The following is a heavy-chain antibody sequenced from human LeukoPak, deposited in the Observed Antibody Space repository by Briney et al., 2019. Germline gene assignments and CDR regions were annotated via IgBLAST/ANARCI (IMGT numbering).Heavy chain of an antibody. CDR2: IKEDGSEK. V-gene: IGHV3-7*01. CDR3: ARNER. Sequence: AGSLRLSCAASGFTFSNYWMSWVRQAPGKGLEWVANIKEDGSEKHYVESVKGRFTISRDSAKNSLYLQMNGLRAEDTAVYYCARNERWGQGTLVTVSS. J-gene: IGHJ4*02. CDR1: GFTFSNYW.